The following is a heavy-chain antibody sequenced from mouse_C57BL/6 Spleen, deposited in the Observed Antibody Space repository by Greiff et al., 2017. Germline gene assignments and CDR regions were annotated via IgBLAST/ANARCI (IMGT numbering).Heavy chain of an antibody. V-gene: IGHV1-82*01. D-gene: IGHD1-1*01. CDR3: ARDYGSSYGFAY. Sequence: VNVVESGPELVKPGASVKISCKASGYAFSSSWMNWVKQRPGKGLEWIGRIYPGDGDTNYNGKFKGKVTLTADKSSSTAYMQLSSLTSEDSAVYVCARDYGSSYGFAYWGQGTLVTVSA. CDR2: IYPGDGDT. CDR1: GYAFSSSW. J-gene: IGHJ3*01.